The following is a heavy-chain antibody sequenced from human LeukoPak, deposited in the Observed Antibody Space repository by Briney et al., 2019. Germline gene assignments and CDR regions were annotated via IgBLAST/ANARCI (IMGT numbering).Heavy chain of an antibody. CDR1: GDSISSYY. CDR3: ARDRQWLVDH. V-gene: IGHV4-4*07. CDR2: VYVTGST. D-gene: IGHD6-19*01. J-gene: IGHJ5*02. Sequence: SETLSLTCSVPGDSISSYYWSWIRQPAGKGLEWIGRVYVTGSTNLNPALQSRVTMSVDTSKNQFSLKLTSVTAADTAVYYCARDRQWLVDHWGQGTLVTVSS.